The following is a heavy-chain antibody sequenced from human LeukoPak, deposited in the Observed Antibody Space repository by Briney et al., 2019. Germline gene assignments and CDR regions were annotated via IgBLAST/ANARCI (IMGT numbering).Heavy chain of an antibody. J-gene: IGHJ5*02. Sequence: ASVKVSCKASGYTFTNCDVNWVRQATGQGLEWMGWMNPKSNNRGYAQKFQGRVTITTDASINTVYMELSSLRSDDTAVYYCTRGLKGNYYSGMGTYRWFAPWGQGTLVTVSS. CDR1: GYTFTNCD. D-gene: IGHD3-22*01. CDR2: MNPKSNNR. CDR3: TRGLKGNYYSGMGTYRWFAP. V-gene: IGHV1-8*03.